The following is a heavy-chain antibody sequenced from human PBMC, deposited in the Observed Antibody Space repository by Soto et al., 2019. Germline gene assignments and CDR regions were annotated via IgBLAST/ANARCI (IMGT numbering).Heavy chain of an antibody. D-gene: IGHD4-17*01. CDR3: AKDLWHSYGDLLRVYFDY. CDR2: ISGSGGST. Sequence: EVQLLESGGGLVQPGGSLRLSCAASGFTFSSYAMSWVRQAPGKGLEWVSAISGSGGSTYYADSVKGRFTISRDNSKNTLYLQMNRLRAEDTAVYYCAKDLWHSYGDLLRVYFDYWGQGTLVTVSS. CDR1: GFTFSSYA. J-gene: IGHJ4*02. V-gene: IGHV3-23*01.